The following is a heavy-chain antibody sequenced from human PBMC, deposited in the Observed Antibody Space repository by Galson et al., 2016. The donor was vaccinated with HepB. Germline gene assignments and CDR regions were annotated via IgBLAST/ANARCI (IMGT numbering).Heavy chain of an antibody. Sequence: SLRLSCAVSGFTFSTFAMAWVRQTPGKGLEWVSTIIGSGGNTYYAASVRGRFTISRDNSKHFLYLKMSSLRAEDTAVYCCAKDWKAVVVVTGVEYWGQGTLVTVSS. CDR3: AKDWKAVVVVTGVEY. V-gene: IGHV3-23*01. CDR1: GFTFSTFA. D-gene: IGHD2-21*02. CDR2: IIGSGGNT. J-gene: IGHJ4*02.